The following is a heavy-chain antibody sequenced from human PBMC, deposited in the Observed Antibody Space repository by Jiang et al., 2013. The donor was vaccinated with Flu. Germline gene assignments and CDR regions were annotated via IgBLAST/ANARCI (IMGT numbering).Heavy chain of an antibody. D-gene: IGHD6-13*01. CDR3: ARDRSSSPRFFDY. CDR2: FYYSGST. V-gene: IGHV4-59*01. Sequence: GSGLVKPSETLSLTCTVSGGSISSYYWSWIRQPPGKGLEWVGYFYYSGSTSYNPSLKSRVTMSVDTSKNQFSLKLSSVTAADTAVYYCARDRSSSPRFFDYWGQGPRSPSPQ. CDR1: GGSISSYY. J-gene: IGHJ4*03.